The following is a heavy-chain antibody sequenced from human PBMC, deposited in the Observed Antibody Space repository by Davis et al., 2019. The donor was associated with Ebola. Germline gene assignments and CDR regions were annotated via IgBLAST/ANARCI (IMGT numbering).Heavy chain of an antibody. J-gene: IGHJ2*01. V-gene: IGHV3-21*04. CDR1: GFIFSLYD. CDR2: ISASSNYK. Sequence: GGSLRLSCAASGFIFSLYDMSWVRQAPGKGLEWVSSISASSNYKYYADSVKGRFTISRHNSKNTLYLQINSLRAEDTAVYYCARGYYDSTGNRYFDFWGRGTLVTVSS. D-gene: IGHD3-22*01. CDR3: ARGYYDSTGNRYFDF.